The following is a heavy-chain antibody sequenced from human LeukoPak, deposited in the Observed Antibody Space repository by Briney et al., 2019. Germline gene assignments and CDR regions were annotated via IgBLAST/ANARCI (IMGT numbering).Heavy chain of an antibody. CDR2: VYTSGRT. J-gene: IGHJ3*01. V-gene: IGHV4-61*02. Sequence: PSETLSLTCTVSGGSINSASYSWTWIRQPAGKGLEWIGRVYTSGRTDYNPSLKSRLTISMDTSKNHFSLEMTSVTAADTAVYYCTRGWSSGGVFDVWGLGTMVTVSS. D-gene: IGHD6-19*01. CDR3: TRGWSSGGVFDV. CDR1: GGSINSASYS.